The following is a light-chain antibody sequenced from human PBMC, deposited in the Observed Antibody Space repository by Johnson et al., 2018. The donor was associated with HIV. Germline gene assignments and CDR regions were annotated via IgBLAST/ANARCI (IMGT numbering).Light chain of an antibody. CDR3: GTWDDSLSTGGV. Sequence: QSVLTQPPSVSAAPGQKVTISCSGSRSNIGNNYVSWYQQLPGTAPKLLIYENNKRPSGIPDRFSGSKSGTSATLGITGLQTGDEADYYCGTWDDSLSTGGVFGAGTKVTVL. J-gene: IGLJ1*01. CDR2: ENN. V-gene: IGLV1-51*02. CDR1: RSNIGNNY.